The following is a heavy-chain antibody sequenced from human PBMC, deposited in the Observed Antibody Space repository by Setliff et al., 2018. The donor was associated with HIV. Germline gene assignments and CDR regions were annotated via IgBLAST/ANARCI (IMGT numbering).Heavy chain of an antibody. J-gene: IGHJ6*02. D-gene: IGHD1-7*01. CDR3: ARDQGLELRGDYYYYGMDV. CDR1: GGSIRSHY. CDR2: FYHTGST. Sequence: KPSETLSLTCTVSGGSIRSHYWSWIRQPPGKGLEWIGSFYHTGSTHYNPSLKSRTTMSLDTSRNQVSLKLSFVSAADTAVYYCARDQGLELRGDYYYYGMDVWGQGTTVTVSS. V-gene: IGHV4-59*11.